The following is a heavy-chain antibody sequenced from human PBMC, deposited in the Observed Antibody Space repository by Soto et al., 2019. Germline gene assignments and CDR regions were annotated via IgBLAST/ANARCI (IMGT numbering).Heavy chain of an antibody. CDR3: ARDNYERSGYFDY. V-gene: IGHV1-18*01. CDR2: ISGYNGNT. Sequence: ASVNVSCRSSGYTFGYTFSNYVIIWVRQAPGQGLEWMGWISGYNGNTNYAQKFQGRVTMTTDTSTSTAYMELRSLRSDDTAVYYCARDNYERSGYFDYWGQGTLVTVSS. J-gene: IGHJ4*02. CDR1: GYTFGYTFSNYV. D-gene: IGHD3-22*01.